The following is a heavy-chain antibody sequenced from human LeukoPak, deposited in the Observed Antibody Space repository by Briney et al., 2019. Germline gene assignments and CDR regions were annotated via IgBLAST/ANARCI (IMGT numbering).Heavy chain of an antibody. CDR3: ARHFGT. CDR2: IYYSGST. Sequence: GSLRLSCAASGLIVSGDFMSWVRQAPGKGLEWIGSIYYSGSTYYNPSLKSRVTISVDTSKNQFSLKLRSVTAADTAVYYCARHFGTWGQGTLVTVSS. V-gene: IGHV4-38-2*01. D-gene: IGHD3/OR15-3a*01. CDR1: GLIVSGDF. J-gene: IGHJ4*02.